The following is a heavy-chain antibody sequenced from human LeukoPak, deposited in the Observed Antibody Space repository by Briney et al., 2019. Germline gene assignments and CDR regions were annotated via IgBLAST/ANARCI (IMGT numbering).Heavy chain of an antibody. Sequence: ASVKVSCKTSRYTFTIYDINWVREAAGQGLEWMGWMNPKTGRTGFAQKFQGRLTMTRDTSISTAYMELSSLRSEDTAVYYCARLSQTPDYYSNGGYYYLGYWGQGTPVTASS. CDR3: ARLSQTPDYYSNGGYYYLGY. CDR1: RYTFTIYD. CDR2: MNPKTGRT. D-gene: IGHD3-22*01. V-gene: IGHV1-8*01. J-gene: IGHJ4*02.